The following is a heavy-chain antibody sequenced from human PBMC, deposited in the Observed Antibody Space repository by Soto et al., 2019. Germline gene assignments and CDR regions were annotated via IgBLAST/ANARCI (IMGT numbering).Heavy chain of an antibody. J-gene: IGHJ5*02. CDR3: ARRVVPAAIYHNWFDP. Sequence: ASVKVSCKASGYTFTSYGISWVRQAPGQGLEWMGWISAYNGNTNYAQKLQGRVTMTTDTSTSTAYMELRSLRSDDTAVYYCARRVVPAAIYHNWFDPWGQGTLVTVSS. CDR1: GYTFTSYG. V-gene: IGHV1-18*01. CDR2: ISAYNGNT. D-gene: IGHD2-2*01.